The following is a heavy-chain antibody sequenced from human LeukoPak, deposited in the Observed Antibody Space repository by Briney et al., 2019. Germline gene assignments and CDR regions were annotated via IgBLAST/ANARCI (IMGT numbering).Heavy chain of an antibody. Sequence: PGGSLRLSCAASGFTFSSYAMSWVRQAPGKGLEWVSGSSGSGYATYYADSVKGRFTISRDNSKNTLYLQMNSLRAEDTAVYYCAKIAAGDLYCSGGSCSYYYMVVWGKGTTVTVSS. J-gene: IGHJ6*03. V-gene: IGHV3-23*01. CDR3: AKIAAGDLYCSGGSCSYYYMVV. D-gene: IGHD2-15*01. CDR2: SSGSGYAT. CDR1: GFTFSSYA.